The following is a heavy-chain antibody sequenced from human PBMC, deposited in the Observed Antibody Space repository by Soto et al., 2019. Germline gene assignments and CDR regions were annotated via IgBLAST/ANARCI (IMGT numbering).Heavy chain of an antibody. D-gene: IGHD1-26*01. J-gene: IGHJ4*02. CDR1: GFTFSSFS. CDR3: SKSNGDPWERSFFDF. Sequence: EVQLLESGGGLVQPGGSLRLSCAASGFTFSSFSLSWVRQAPGKGLAGVSGISGLGGSIYYADSVEGRFTIFRDNSKNTLYLQMNSLSAEDTAVYYCSKSNGDPWERSFFDFWGQGTLVTVSS. CDR2: ISGLGGSI. V-gene: IGHV3-23*01.